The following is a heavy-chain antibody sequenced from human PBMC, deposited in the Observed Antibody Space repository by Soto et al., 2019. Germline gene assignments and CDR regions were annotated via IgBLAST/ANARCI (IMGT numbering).Heavy chain of an antibody. Sequence: GGSLRLSCAASGFTFNNYFMHWVRLVPGEGLVWVSRMSGDGKTISYSDSVKGRFTISRDNAKNNLYLQMNSLRVEDTGVYYCATPYVPRTEVFAPWGQGTL. V-gene: IGHV3-74*01. J-gene: IGHJ5*02. CDR3: ATPYVPRTEVFAP. CDR2: MSGDGKTI. CDR1: GFTFNNYF. D-gene: IGHD3-10*02.